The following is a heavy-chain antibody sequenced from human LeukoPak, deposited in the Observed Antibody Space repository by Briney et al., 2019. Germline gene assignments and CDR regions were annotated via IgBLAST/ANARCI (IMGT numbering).Heavy chain of an antibody. CDR2: ISGSGGST. Sequence: GGSLRLSCAASGFTFSSYVMTWVRQAPGKGLEWVSGISGSGGSTYYADSVKGRFTISRDNSKNTLYLQMNSLRAEDTAFYYCARDRGPRIAGVDYWGQGTLVTVSS. J-gene: IGHJ4*02. V-gene: IGHV3-23*01. CDR1: GFTFSSYV. D-gene: IGHD6-13*01. CDR3: ARDRGPRIAGVDY.